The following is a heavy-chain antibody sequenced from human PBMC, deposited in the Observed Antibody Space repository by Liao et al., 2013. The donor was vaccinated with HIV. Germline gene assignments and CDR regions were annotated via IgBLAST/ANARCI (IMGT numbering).Heavy chain of an antibody. CDR1: GDSISSGGYS. D-gene: IGHD7-27*01. J-gene: IGHJ2*01. CDR3: ARGGPDLGIPGWYFDL. Sequence: QLHLQESGSGLLKPSQTLSLTCAVSGDSISSGGYSWSWIRQPPGKGLEWIGFIYRSGSTHYTPSLKSRVTMSLDRSKNQFSLKLSSVTAADTSVYYCARGGPDLGIPGWYFDLWGRGTLVTVSS. V-gene: IGHV4-30-2*01. CDR2: IYRSGST.